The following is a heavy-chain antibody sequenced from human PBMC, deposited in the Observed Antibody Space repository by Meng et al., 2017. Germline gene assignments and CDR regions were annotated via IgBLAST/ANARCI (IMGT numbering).Heavy chain of an antibody. J-gene: IGHJ3*02. D-gene: IGHD3-16*01. V-gene: IGHV1-24*01. Sequence: ASVKVSCKVSGYTLTELSMHWGRHAPGKGLEWMGGFDPEDGETIYAQKFQGRVTMTEDTSTGTAYMQLSSLRSEDTAVYYCAADHPFGPNAFDIWGQGTMVTVSS. CDR1: GYTLTELS. CDR2: FDPEDGET. CDR3: AADHPFGPNAFDI.